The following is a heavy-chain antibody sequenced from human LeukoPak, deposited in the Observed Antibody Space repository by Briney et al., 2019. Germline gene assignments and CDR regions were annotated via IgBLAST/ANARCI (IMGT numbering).Heavy chain of an antibody. CDR2: ISSSGSYI. J-gene: IGHJ4*02. V-gene: IGHV3-21*01. D-gene: IGHD3-3*01. CDR1: GFTFSSYS. Sequence: GGSLRLSCAASGFTFSSYSMNWVRQAPGKGLEWVSSISSSGSYIYYADSVKGRFTISRDNAKNSLYLQMNSLRAEDTAVYYCAKEDYDLSYFDFWGQGTLVTVSS. CDR3: AKEDYDLSYFDF.